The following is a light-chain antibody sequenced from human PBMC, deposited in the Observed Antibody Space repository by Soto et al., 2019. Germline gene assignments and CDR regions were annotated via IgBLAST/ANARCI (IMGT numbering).Light chain of an antibody. CDR2: KAS. CDR1: QTISSW. V-gene: IGKV1-5*03. J-gene: IGKJ1*01. Sequence: DIQMTQSPSTLSGSVGDRVTITCRASQTISSWLAWYQQKPGKAPKLLIYKASTLKSGVPSRFSGSGSGTGFTLTISSLEPEDFALYYCQQYGTTPWTFGQGTKV. CDR3: QQYGTTPWT.